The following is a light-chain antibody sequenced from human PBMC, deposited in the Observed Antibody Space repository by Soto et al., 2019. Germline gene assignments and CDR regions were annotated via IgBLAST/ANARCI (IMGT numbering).Light chain of an antibody. Sequence: QSALTQPASVSGSPGQTITISCTGTSSDVGGYNYVSWYQQLPGKAPKLMIYDVSDRPSGVSNRFSGSKSGNTASLTISGLQAEDEADYYFSSYTSSTLYVFGTGTKVTLL. V-gene: IGLV2-14*01. CDR2: DVS. CDR3: SSYTSSTLYV. CDR1: SSDVGGYNY. J-gene: IGLJ1*01.